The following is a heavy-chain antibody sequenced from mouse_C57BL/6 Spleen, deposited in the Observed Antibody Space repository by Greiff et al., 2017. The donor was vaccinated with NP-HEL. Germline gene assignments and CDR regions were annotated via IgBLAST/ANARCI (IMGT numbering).Heavy chain of an antibody. CDR1: GYTFTSYW. J-gene: IGHJ1*03. CDR3: ARGVGWYFGV. CDR2: IDPSDSYT. Sequence: VQLQQPGAELVMPGASVKLSCKAFGYTFTSYWMHWVKQRPGQGLEWIGEIDPSDSYTNYNQKFKGKSTLTVDKSSSTAYMQLSSLTSEDSAVYYCARGVGWYFGVWGTGTTVTVSS. D-gene: IGHD1-1*02. V-gene: IGHV1-69*01.